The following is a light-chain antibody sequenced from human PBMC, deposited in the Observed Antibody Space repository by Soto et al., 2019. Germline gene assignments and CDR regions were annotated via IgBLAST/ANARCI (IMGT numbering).Light chain of an antibody. CDR1: QSVTYN. CDR3: QQYNDWLWT. CDR2: GAS. Sequence: ETTLTQSPATLSASPGERVTLCCRATQSVTYNLAWYQQKPGQAPRLLIYGASTRPTGIPARFSGRGSGTEFTLTITSLQSEDFAVYYCQQYNDWLWTFGQGTTGDIK. J-gene: IGKJ1*01. V-gene: IGKV3-15*01.